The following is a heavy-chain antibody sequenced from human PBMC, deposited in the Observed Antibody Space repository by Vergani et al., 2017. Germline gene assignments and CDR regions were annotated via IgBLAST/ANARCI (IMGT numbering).Heavy chain of an antibody. CDR1: GFTFDDYT. J-gene: IGHJ4*02. Sequence: EVQLVESGGVVVQPGGSLRLSCAASGFTFDDYTMHWVRQAPGKGLEWVSLISWDGGSTYYADSVKGRFTISRDNSKNSLYLQMNSLRTEDTALYYCAKDTYSSGWIDYGGQGTLVTVSS. CDR2: ISWDGGST. V-gene: IGHV3-43*01. CDR3: AKDTYSSGWIDY. D-gene: IGHD6-19*01.